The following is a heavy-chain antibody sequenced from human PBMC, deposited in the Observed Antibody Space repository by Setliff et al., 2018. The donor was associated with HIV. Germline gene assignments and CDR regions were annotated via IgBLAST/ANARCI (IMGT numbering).Heavy chain of an antibody. J-gene: IGHJ3*02. D-gene: IGHD3-3*01. V-gene: IGHV3-30-3*01. CDR3: ARDRVNEGVPFDI. CDR2: ISYDGTNK. Sequence: PGESLKISCAASGFTFSSYAINWVRQAPGKGLEWVALISYDGTNKYYADSVKGRFTISRDNSKNTLYLQMNSLRAEDTAVYYCARDRVNEGVPFDIWGRGTMVTVSS. CDR1: GFTFSSYA.